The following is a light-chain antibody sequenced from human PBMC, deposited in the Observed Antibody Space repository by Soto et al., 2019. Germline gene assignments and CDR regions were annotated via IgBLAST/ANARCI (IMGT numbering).Light chain of an antibody. Sequence: QSALTQPASVSGSPGQSITISCAGTSADVGAFDYVSWYQHHPGKVPKLMIYDVSDRPSGVSTRFSASKSANMASLTISGLQADDEAEYYCAAYTTSSTLVFGGGTKLTVL. CDR3: AAYTTSSTLV. J-gene: IGLJ2*01. CDR1: SADVGAFDY. CDR2: DVS. V-gene: IGLV2-14*03.